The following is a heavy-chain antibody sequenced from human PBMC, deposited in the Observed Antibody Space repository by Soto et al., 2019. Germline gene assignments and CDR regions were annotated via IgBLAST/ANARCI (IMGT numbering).Heavy chain of an antibody. CDR1: GYTLTELS. CDR3: ATVVAAAGYNWFEP. D-gene: IGHD6-13*01. CDR2: FDPEDGET. V-gene: IGHV1-24*01. J-gene: IGHJ5*02. Sequence: ASVKVSCKVSGYTLTELSMHWVRQAPGKGLEWMGGFDPEDGETIYAQKFQGRVTMTEDTSTDTAYMELSSLRSEDTAVYYCATVVAAAGYNWFEPWGQGILVTVSS.